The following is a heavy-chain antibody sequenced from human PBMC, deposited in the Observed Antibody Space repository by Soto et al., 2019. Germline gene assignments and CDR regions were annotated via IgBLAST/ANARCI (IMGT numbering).Heavy chain of an antibody. Sequence: QVQLQESGPGLVKPSQTLSLTCTVSGDSVSGGDSYWSWIRQPPGKALEWIGYTSFSGYISYTPSLKSRFIISVDMSKSQFSLRLTSVTAADTAIYYCVRGGNPYHYATSGPGTFDKWGQGTLVSVSS. D-gene: IGHD3-22*01. CDR1: GDSVSGGDSY. CDR2: TSFSGYI. CDR3: VRGGNPYHYATSGPGTFDK. V-gene: IGHV4-30-4*01. J-gene: IGHJ4*02.